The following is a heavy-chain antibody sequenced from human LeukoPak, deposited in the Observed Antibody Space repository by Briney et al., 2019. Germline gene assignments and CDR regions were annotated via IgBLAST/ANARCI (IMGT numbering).Heavy chain of an antibody. D-gene: IGHD1-26*01. V-gene: IGHV3-30*01. Sequence: GGSLGLSCAASGFTFSSYAMHWVRQAPGKGLEWVAVISYDGSNKYYADSVKGRFTISRDNSKNTLYLQMNSLRAEDTAVYYCARDQWWELLPFDYWGQGTLVTVSS. CDR1: GFTFSSYA. J-gene: IGHJ4*02. CDR3: ARDQWWELLPFDY. CDR2: ISYDGSNK.